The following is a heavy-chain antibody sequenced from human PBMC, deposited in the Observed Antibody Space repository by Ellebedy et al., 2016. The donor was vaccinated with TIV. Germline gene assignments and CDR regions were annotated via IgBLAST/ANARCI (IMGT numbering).Heavy chain of an antibody. J-gene: IGHJ4*02. V-gene: IGHV1-69*04. CDR1: GGTFSSYA. CDR2: IIPILGIA. CDR3: ARDGDWGTGY. D-gene: IGHD3-16*01. Sequence: SVKVSXKASGGTFSSYAISWVRQAPGQGLEWMGRIIPILGIANYAQKFQGRVTITADKSTSTAYMELSSLRSEDTAVYYCARDGDWGTGYWGQGTLVTVSS.